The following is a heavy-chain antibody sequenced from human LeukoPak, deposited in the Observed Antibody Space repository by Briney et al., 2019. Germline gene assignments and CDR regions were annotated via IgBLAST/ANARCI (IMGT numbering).Heavy chain of an antibody. J-gene: IGHJ5*02. D-gene: IGHD2-15*01. V-gene: IGHV4-34*01. CDR3: ARGVGYCSGGSCYSYWFDP. CDR1: GGSFSGYY. Sequence: SETLSLTCAVYGGSFSGYYWSWIRQPPGKGLEWIGEINHSGSTNYNPSLKSRVTISVDTSKNQFSLKLSSVTAADTAVYYCARGVGYCSGGSCYSYWFDPWGQGTLDTVSS. CDR2: INHSGST.